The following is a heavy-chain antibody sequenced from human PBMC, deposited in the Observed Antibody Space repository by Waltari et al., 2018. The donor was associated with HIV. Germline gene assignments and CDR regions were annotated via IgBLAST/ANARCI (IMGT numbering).Heavy chain of an antibody. V-gene: IGHV1-46*01. CDR2: INPSLGST. CDR1: GYTFTSYY. Sequence: QVRMVQSGAEVKKPGASVKVSCKASGYTFTSYYLHWVRQAPGQGLEWMGTINPSLGSTSYTQKFQGRVTMTRDTSTSTVYMELSSLRSEDTAVYYCARVGPRGGGYSGYDLHFDYWGQGTLVTVSS. J-gene: IGHJ4*02. D-gene: IGHD5-12*01. CDR3: ARVGPRGGGYSGYDLHFDY.